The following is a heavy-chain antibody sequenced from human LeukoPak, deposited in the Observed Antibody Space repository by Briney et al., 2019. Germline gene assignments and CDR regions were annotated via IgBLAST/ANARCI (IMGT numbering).Heavy chain of an antibody. CDR3: ARGWKYCTDGRCYGGFDY. CDR1: GFTFRSYG. J-gene: IGHJ4*02. CDR2: IWYDGSQK. Sequence: GGSLRLSCAASGFTFRSYGMHWVRQAPGKGLEWVAVIWYDGSQKYYTDSVKGRFTISRDNSKNTLFLQMNSLRAEDTAIYYCARGWKYCTDGRCYGGFDYWGQGTLVTVSS. D-gene: IGHD2-15*01. V-gene: IGHV3-33*01.